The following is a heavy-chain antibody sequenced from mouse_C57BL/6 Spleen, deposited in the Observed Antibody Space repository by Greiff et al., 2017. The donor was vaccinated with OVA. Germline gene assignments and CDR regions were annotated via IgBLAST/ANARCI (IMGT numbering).Heavy chain of an antibody. Sequence: QVQLQQSGAELVRPGSSVKLSCKASGYTFTSYWMDWVKQRPGQGLEWIGNIYPSDSETHYNQKFKDKATLTVDKSSSTAYMQLSSLTSEDSAVYYCAREGDYYGSSYGYWGQGTTLTVSS. J-gene: IGHJ2*01. CDR2: IYPSDSET. D-gene: IGHD1-1*01. CDR1: GYTFTSYW. CDR3: AREGDYYGSSYGY. V-gene: IGHV1-61*01.